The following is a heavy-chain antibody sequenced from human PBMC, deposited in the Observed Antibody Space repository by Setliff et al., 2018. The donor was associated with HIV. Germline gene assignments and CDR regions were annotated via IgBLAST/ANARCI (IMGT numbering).Heavy chain of an antibody. CDR3: TRDPTPKELWFFSGYYSDY. J-gene: IGHJ4*02. CDR1: GFTFSDYW. CDR2: INQDGSVE. Sequence: GGSLRLSCAASGFTFSDYWINWVRQAPGKGLEWVANINQDGSVEGYVDSVKGRFTISRDNSKNMLYLQMNSLSADDTAVYYCTRDPTPKELWFFSGYYSDYWGQGTLVTVSS. V-gene: IGHV3-7*01. D-gene: IGHD3-10*01.